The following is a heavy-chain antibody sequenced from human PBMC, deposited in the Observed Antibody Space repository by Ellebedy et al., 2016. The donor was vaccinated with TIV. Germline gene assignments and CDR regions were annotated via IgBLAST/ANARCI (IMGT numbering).Heavy chain of an antibody. D-gene: IGHD5-18*01. CDR3: ARHRDTALSF. CDR1: GYTFTNYY. V-gene: IGHV1-46*01. Sequence: AASVKVSCKASGYTFTNYYIHWARQAPGQGLEWMGIINPSASSTSYAQKFKDRVIMTWDTSTSTVYLELSSLRSEDTAIYYCARHRDTALSFWGQGTLVTVSS. CDR2: INPSASST. J-gene: IGHJ4*02.